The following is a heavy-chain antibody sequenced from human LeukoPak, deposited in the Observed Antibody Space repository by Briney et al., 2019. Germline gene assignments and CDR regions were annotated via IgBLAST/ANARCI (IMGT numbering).Heavy chain of an antibody. CDR3: VRHLSDITSCPNY. J-gene: IGHJ4*02. Sequence: KGGESLKISCKGSGYTFATYWIGWVRQMPGKGLEWMGIIYPGDSRTTYSPSFQGQVTTSADKSIRTAYLQWNSLKASDTAIYYCVRHLSDITSCPNYWGPGTLITVAS. CDR1: GYTFATYW. D-gene: IGHD2-2*01. V-gene: IGHV5-51*01. CDR2: IYPGDSRT.